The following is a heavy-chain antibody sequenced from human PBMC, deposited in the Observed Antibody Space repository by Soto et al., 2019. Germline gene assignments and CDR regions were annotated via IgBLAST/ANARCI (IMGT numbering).Heavy chain of an antibody. Sequence: LRLSCTASGFTFGDYAMSWVRQAPGKGLEWVGFIRSKAYGGTTEYAASVKGRFTISRDDSKSIAYLQMNSLKTEDTAVYYCTRAYYDSSGVYYFDYWGQGTLVTVSS. CDR3: TRAYYDSSGVYYFDY. V-gene: IGHV3-49*04. J-gene: IGHJ4*02. CDR1: GFTFGDYA. D-gene: IGHD3-22*01. CDR2: IRSKAYGGTT.